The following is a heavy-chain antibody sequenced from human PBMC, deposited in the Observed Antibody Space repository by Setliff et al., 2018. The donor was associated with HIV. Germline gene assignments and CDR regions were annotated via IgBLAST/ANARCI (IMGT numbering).Heavy chain of an antibody. CDR3: VKPSAHTSSWYPRMDFQH. J-gene: IGHJ1*01. CDR1: GFTFSSYW. V-gene: IGHV3-7*03. Sequence: GGSLRLSCAVSGFTFSSYWMSWVRPAPGKGLEWVANIKQDGSEKYYVDSVKGRFTISRDNAKNSLYLQMNSLTVEDSALYYCVKPSAHTSSWYPRMDFQHWGPGTLVTVSS. D-gene: IGHD6-19*01. CDR2: IKQDGSEK.